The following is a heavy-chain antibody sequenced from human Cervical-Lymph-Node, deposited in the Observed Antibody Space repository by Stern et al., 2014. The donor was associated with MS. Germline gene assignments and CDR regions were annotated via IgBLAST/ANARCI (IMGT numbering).Heavy chain of an antibody. Sequence: VQLVESGGGLVQPGGSLRLSCAASGFTFSSYAMSWVRQAPGKGLEWLSAISGSGIATNNAGAGKGRGTIFRDKAKNTLYLQMNSLRAEDTAVDYYAKNPLPRYASGTYFDFWGQGNLVTVSS. CDR3: AKNPLPRYASGTYFDF. J-gene: IGHJ4*02. D-gene: IGHD3-10*01. V-gene: IGHV3-23*04. CDR1: GFTFSSYA. CDR2: ISGSGIAT.